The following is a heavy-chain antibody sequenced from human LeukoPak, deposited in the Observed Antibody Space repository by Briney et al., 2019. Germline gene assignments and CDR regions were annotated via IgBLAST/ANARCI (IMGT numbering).Heavy chain of an antibody. CDR2: MNPNSGYT. V-gene: IGHV1-8*03. CDR1: GYTFTTYD. CDR3: ARVAGSIAY. Sequence: GASVKVSCKASGYTFTTYDINWVRQATGQGLEWMGWMNPNSGYTGYAQKFQGRVTITRDTSISTAYMELSSLRSEDTAVYYCARVAGSIAYWRQGTLVTVSS. D-gene: IGHD6-19*01. J-gene: IGHJ4*02.